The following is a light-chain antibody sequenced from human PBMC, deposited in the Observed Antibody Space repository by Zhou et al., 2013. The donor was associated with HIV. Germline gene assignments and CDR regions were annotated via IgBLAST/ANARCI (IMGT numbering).Light chain of an antibody. CDR3: HQYDRLPWT. J-gene: IGKJ1*01. CDR1: QSINNF. Sequence: DIQMTQSPSSLSASVGDRVTLTCRASQSINNFLNWYQQRPGEAPKLLIYAASTLRSGVPQRFSGSGSGRNFTLTISSLQPDDFATYFCHQYDRLPWTFGQGTKV. CDR2: AAS. V-gene: IGKV1-33*01.